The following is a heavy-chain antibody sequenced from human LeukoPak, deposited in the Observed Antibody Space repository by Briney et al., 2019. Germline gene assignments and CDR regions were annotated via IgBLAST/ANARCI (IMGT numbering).Heavy chain of an antibody. CDR1: GGSFSGYY. CDR2: INHSGST. D-gene: IGHD2-21*02. CDR3: ARRSDPGDFDY. V-gene: IGHV4-34*01. Sequence: SETLSLTCAVYGGSFSGYYWSWIRQPPGKGLEWIGEINHSGSTNYNPSLKSRVTISVDTSKSQFSLKLSSVTAADTAVYYCARRSDPGDFDYWGQGTLVTVSS. J-gene: IGHJ4*02.